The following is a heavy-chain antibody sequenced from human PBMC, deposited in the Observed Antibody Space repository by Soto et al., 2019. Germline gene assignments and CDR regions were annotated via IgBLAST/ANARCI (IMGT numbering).Heavy chain of an antibody. Sequence: GASLTVSCKASGRTFSSYATSCVRQAPGQGLGWMGGIIPIFGTANYAQKFKGRVTITADESTSTAYMVLRGLSSEDTAVYYCARGKGITARLYYYYYAMDVWGQGTTVTVSS. D-gene: IGHD6-6*01. CDR2: IIPIFGTA. CDR3: ARGKGITARLYYYYYAMDV. J-gene: IGHJ6*02. V-gene: IGHV1-69*13. CDR1: GRTFSSYA.